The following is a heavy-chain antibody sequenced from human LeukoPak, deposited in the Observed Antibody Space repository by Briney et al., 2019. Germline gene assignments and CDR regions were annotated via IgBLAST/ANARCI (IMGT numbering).Heavy chain of an antibody. CDR2: IKHSGST. J-gene: IGHJ6*02. V-gene: IGHV4-34*01. CDR1: GGSFSGYY. D-gene: IGHD2-15*01. Sequence: PSETLSLTCAVYGGSFSGYYWSWIRQPPGKGLEWIGEIKHSGSTNYNPSLKSRVTISVDASKNQFSLKLSSVTAADTAVYYCARFPLRYCSGGSCYSPYYYYGMDVWGQGTTVTVSS. CDR3: ARFPLRYCSGGSCYSPYYYYGMDV.